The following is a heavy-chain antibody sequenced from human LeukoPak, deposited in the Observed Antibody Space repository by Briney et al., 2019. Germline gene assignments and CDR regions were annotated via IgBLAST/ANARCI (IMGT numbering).Heavy chain of an antibody. J-gene: IGHJ4*02. CDR1: GYTFTSYY. V-gene: IGHV1-46*01. D-gene: IGHD3-22*01. CDR3: ARDRFRLVVKSWSLSY. Sequence: ASVKVSCKASGYTFTSYYMHWVRQAPGQGLEWMGIINPSGGSTSYAQKFQGRVTMTRDMSTSTVYMELSRLRSEDTAVYYCARDRFRLVVKSWSLSYWGQGTLVTVS. CDR2: INPSGGST.